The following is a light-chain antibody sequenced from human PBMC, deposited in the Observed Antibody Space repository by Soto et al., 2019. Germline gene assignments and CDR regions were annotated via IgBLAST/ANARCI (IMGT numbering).Light chain of an antibody. CDR2: DAS. J-gene: IGKJ1*01. CDR3: QQYNSYSWT. CDR1: QSISSW. V-gene: IGKV1-5*01. Sequence: DIQMTQSPSTLSASVGDRVTITCRASQSISSWLAWYQQKPGKAPKLLIYDASSLQSGVPSRFSGSGSGTEFTLTISSLQPDDSAIYCCQQYNSYSWTLGQGTKVEIK.